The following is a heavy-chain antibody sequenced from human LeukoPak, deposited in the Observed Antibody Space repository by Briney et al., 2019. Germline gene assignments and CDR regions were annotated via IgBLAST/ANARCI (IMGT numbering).Heavy chain of an antibody. D-gene: IGHD1-26*01. Sequence: GGSLGLSCAASGFTFSSYWMNWARQAPGKGLEWVARINHNGNVNYYVDSVKGRFTISRDNAKNSLYLQMNSLRADDTAVYYCVKDSPPRYSGSPPAYWGQGTLVTVSS. V-gene: IGHV3-7*03. CDR3: VKDSPPRYSGSPPAY. J-gene: IGHJ4*02. CDR1: GFTFSSYW. CDR2: INHNGNVN.